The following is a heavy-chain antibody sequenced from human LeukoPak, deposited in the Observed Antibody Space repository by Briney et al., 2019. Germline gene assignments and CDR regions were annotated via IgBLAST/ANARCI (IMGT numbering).Heavy chain of an antibody. D-gene: IGHD3-10*01. V-gene: IGHV1-46*01. CDR3: ARVMVAWFGDKAFDY. Sequence: PNGGATSYTQKFQGRVTMTRDTSTSTVYMELSSLRSEDTAVYYCARVMVAWFGDKAFDYWGQGTLVTVSS. J-gene: IGHJ4*02. CDR2: PNGGAT.